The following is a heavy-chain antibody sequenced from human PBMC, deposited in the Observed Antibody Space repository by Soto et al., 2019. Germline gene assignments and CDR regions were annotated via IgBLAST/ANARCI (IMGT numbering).Heavy chain of an antibody. D-gene: IGHD3-3*01. CDR2: MSPGASDT. CDR3: ARLPRDCNKTSCYYADH. Sequence: GESLKISCRGSGYDFNTNWFGWLRQLPGRGLDVVGIMSPGASDTRYNPSLQGHVTLSVDVTVSTAFLQWRSLETSDTGMYFCARLPRDCNKTSCYYADHWGQGTQVTVSS. CDR1: GYDFNTNW. V-gene: IGHV5-51*01. J-gene: IGHJ4*02.